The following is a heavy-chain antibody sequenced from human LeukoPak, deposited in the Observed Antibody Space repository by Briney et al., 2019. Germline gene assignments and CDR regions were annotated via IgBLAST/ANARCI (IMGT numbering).Heavy chain of an antibody. Sequence: GGSLRLSCAASGFTFSSYWMSWVRQAPGKGLEWVANIKQDGSEKYYVDSVKGRFTISRDNAKNSLYLQMNSLRAEGTAVYYCARTPGYSSSYLDYWGQGTLVTVSS. V-gene: IGHV3-7*01. D-gene: IGHD6-13*01. CDR1: GFTFSSYW. CDR3: ARTPGYSSSYLDY. J-gene: IGHJ4*02. CDR2: IKQDGSEK.